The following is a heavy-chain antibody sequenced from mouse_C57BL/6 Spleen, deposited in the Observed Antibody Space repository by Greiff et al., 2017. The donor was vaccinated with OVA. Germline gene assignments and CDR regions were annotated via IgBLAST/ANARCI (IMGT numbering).Heavy chain of an antibody. J-gene: IGHJ2*01. D-gene: IGHD1-1*01. CDR1: GYSITSGYY. V-gene: IGHV3-6*01. CDR2: ISYDGSN. CDR3: ARGGYYGSSYDYFDY. Sequence: EVHLVESGPGLVKPSQSLSLTCSVTGYSITSGYYWNWIRQFPGNKLEWMGYISYDGSNNYNPSLKNRISITRDTSKNQFFLKLNSVTTEDTATYYCARGGYYGSSYDYFDYWGQGTTLTVSS.